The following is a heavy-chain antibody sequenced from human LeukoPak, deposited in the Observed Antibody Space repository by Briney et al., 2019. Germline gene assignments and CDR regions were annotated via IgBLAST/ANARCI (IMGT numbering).Heavy chain of an antibody. V-gene: IGHV3-48*02. J-gene: IGHJ6*02. D-gene: IGHD6-13*01. CDR3: ARDRRYSSSWYTYYYYGMDV. CDR2: ISSSSSTI. CDR1: GFTFSSYS. Sequence: GGSLRLSCAASGFTFSSYSMNWVRQAPGKGLEGVSYISSSSSTIYYADSVKGRFTISRDNAKNSLYLQMNSLRDEDTAVYYCARDRRYSSSWYTYYYYGMDVWGQGTTVTVSS.